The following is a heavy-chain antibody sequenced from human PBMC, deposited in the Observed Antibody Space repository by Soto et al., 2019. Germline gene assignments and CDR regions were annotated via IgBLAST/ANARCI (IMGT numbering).Heavy chain of an antibody. CDR2: ISSNGGTT. J-gene: IGHJ4*02. Sequence: EVQLAESGGGMVQPGGSLRLSCVASGFTFSSYDMHWVRQAPGKGLEYVSSISSNGGTTYYGNSVKGRFTIYSDNSKNTLYLQMGSLRAEHMAVYYCVRRVSRNYDYWGQGTLVTVSS. CDR3: VRRVSRNYDY. V-gene: IGHV3-64*01. D-gene: IGHD1-7*01. CDR1: GFTFSSYD.